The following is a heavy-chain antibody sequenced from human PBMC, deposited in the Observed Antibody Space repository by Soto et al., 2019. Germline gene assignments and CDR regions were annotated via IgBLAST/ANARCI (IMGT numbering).Heavy chain of an antibody. D-gene: IGHD6-13*01. J-gene: IGHJ4*02. CDR1: GGSISSGGYY. CDR3: ARGGIAAAAPPDY. CDR2: IYYSGST. Sequence: QVQLQESGPGLVKPSQTLSLTCTVSGGSISSGGYYWSWIRQHPGKGLEWIGYIYYSGSTYYNPSLMSRVTISVDTSKNQFSLKLSSVTAADTAVYYCARGGIAAAAPPDYWCQGTLVTVSS. V-gene: IGHV4-31*03.